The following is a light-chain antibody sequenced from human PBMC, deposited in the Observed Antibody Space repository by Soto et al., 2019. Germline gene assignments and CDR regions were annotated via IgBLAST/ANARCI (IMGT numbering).Light chain of an antibody. CDR2: AAS. J-gene: IGKJ2*01. CDR1: QSISSY. V-gene: IGKV1-39*01. Sequence: DIQMTQSPSSLSASVGDRVTITCRASQSISSYLNWYQQKPGKAPKLLIYAASNLQSGVPSRFSGSGSGTDFTLTISSLQPEDFATYYCQQSYSFPYTFGQGTKLEIK. CDR3: QQSYSFPYT.